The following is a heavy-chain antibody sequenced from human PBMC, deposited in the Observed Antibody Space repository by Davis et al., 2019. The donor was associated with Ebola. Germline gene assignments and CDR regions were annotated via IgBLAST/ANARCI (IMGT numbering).Heavy chain of an antibody. D-gene: IGHD5-12*01. CDR3: ARENLVATRDYYYYYGMDV. CDR1: GGSISSYY. V-gene: IGHV4-59*01. J-gene: IGHJ6*02. CDR2: IYHSGST. Sequence: MPSETLSLTCTVSGGSISSYYWSWIRQPPGKGLEWIGYIYHSGSTNYNPSLKSRVTITADLSKNQFSLEMRSVTAGDTAVYYCARENLVATRDYYYYYGMDVWGQGTTVIVSS.